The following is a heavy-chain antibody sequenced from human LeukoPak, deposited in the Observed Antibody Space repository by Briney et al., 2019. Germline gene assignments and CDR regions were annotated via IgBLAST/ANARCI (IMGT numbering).Heavy chain of an antibody. Sequence: GGSLRLSRAASGFTFDDYAMHWVRQAPGKGLEWVSGISWNSGSIGYADSVKGRFTISRDNAKNSLYLQMNSLRAEDTALYYCAKDATDWDAFDIWGQGTMVTVSS. D-gene: IGHD2-21*01. CDR3: AKDATDWDAFDI. CDR2: ISWNSGSI. J-gene: IGHJ3*02. CDR1: GFTFDDYA. V-gene: IGHV3-9*01.